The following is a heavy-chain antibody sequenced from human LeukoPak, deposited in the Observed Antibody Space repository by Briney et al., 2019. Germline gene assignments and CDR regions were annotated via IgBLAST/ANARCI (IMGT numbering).Heavy chain of an antibody. CDR1: GFTFSSYA. CDR3: AKGPGDAFDI. CDR2: ISGSGGST. V-gene: IGHV3-23*01. J-gene: IGHJ3*02. Sequence: GGPLRLSCAASGFTFSSYAMSWVRQAPGKGLEWVSAISGSGGSTYYADSAKGRFTISRDNSKNTLYLQMNSLRAEDTAVYYCAKGPGDAFDIWGQGTMVTVSS.